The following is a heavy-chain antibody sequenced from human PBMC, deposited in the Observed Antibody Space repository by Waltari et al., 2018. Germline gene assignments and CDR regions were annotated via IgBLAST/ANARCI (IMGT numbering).Heavy chain of an antibody. D-gene: IGHD3-22*01. CDR2: IYSGGST. CDR3: TTDVGVGSSGYYSPYFDY. J-gene: IGHJ4*02. V-gene: IGHV3-23*03. CDR1: GFTFSSYA. Sequence: EVQLLESGGGLVQPGGSLRLSCAASGFTFSSYAMSWVRQAPGKGLEWVSVIYSGGSTYYADSVKGRFTISRDNSKSTLYLQMNSLRAEDTAVYYCTTDVGVGSSGYYSPYFDYWGQGTLVTVSS.